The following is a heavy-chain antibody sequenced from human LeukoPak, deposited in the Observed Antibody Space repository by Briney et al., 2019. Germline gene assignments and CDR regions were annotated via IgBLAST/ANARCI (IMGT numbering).Heavy chain of an antibody. CDR1: GFTFSNYW. CDR3: ATRYFDL. J-gene: IGHJ2*01. V-gene: IGHV3-7*01. Sequence: GGSLRLSCAASGFTFSNYWMNWVRQAPGKGLEWVANVKQDGSEKYYVASVKGRFTIPRDNAKNSLYLQMNSLRAEDTAVYYCATRYFDLWGRGTLVTVSS. CDR2: VKQDGSEK.